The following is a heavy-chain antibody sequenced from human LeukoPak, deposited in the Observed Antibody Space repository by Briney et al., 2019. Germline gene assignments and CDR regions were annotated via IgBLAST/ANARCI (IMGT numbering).Heavy chain of an antibody. V-gene: IGHV3-30*03. D-gene: IGHD3-10*01. J-gene: IGHJ4*02. CDR2: TSSDLNVK. CDR1: GFTFSDHY. CDR3: AREGYYGSGSPPSLYFDY. Sequence: GGSLRLSCAASGFTFSDHYIDWVRQAPGKGLEWVAVTSSDLNVKLYADSVKGRFTISRDNSRSTLYLQMNSLRPEDTAIYYCAREGYYGSGSPPSLYFDYWGQGTLVTVSS.